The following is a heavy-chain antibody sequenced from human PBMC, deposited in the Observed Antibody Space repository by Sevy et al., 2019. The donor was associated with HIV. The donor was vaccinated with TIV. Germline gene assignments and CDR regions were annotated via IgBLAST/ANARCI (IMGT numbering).Heavy chain of an antibody. CDR2: IYRGGTT. Sequence: GGSLRLSCAASGFTVSTNYMGWVRQAPGKGLEWVSVIYRGGTTYYADSVKGRFTISRDKSKNTLYLQMNSLRAEDTAVYYCAREFGDGYNPRYYFDYWGQGTLVTVSS. CDR1: GFTVSTNY. CDR3: AREFGDGYNPRYYFDY. D-gene: IGHD3-3*01. V-gene: IGHV3-53*01. J-gene: IGHJ4*02.